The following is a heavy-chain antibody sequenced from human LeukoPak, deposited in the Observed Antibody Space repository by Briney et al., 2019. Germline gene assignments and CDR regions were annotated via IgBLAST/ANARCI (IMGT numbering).Heavy chain of an antibody. J-gene: IGHJ4*02. V-gene: IGHV4-39*01. Sequence: SETLSLTCTVSGGSISSSSYYWGWIRQPPGKGLEWIGSIYYSGSTYYNPSLKSRVTISVDTSKNQFSLKLSSVTAADTAVYYCARHDCTSISCPFDYWGQGTLVTVSS. D-gene: IGHD2-2*01. CDR1: GGSISSSSYY. CDR2: IYYSGST. CDR3: ARHDCTSISCPFDY.